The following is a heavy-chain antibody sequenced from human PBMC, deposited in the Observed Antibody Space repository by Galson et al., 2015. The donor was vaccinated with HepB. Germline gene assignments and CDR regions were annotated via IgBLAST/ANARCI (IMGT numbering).Heavy chain of an antibody. V-gene: IGHV3-30*04. Sequence: SLRLSCAASGFIFSRNAMHWVRQAPGKGLEWVVLISYEGSNKDYADSVKGRFTISRDNSKNTLYLQMNSLRDEDTAVYYCATVGFSGGSWDSDYYGMDVWGQGTTVTVSS. CDR2: ISYEGSNK. D-gene: IGHD2-15*01. CDR1: GFIFSRNA. J-gene: IGHJ6*02. CDR3: ATVGFSGGSWDSDYYGMDV.